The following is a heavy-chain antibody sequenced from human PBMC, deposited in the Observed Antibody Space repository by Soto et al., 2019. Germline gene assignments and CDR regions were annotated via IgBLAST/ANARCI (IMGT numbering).Heavy chain of an antibody. D-gene: IGHD3-10*01. CDR3: ARERITVVRGVIPPDY. CDR2: IWYDGSNK. J-gene: IGHJ4*02. Sequence: QVQLVESGGGVVQPGRSLRLSCAASGFTFSSYGMHWVRQAPGKGLEWVSVIWYDGSNKYYADSVKGRFTISRDNSKTTLYLQINILRAEDTAVYYCARERITVVRGVIPPDYWGQGTLVTVSS. CDR1: GFTFSSYG. V-gene: IGHV3-33*01.